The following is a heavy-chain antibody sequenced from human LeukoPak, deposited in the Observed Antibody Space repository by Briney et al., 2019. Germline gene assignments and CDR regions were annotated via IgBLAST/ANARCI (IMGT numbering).Heavy chain of an antibody. CDR3: ARAWSYSSEFDY. Sequence: ASVKVSCKASGYTFTGYYMHWVRQAPGQGLEWMGWINPNSGGTNYAQKFQGRVTMTRDTSTSTVYMELSSLRSEDTAVYYCARAWSYSSEFDYWGQGTLVTVSS. CDR2: INPNSGGT. V-gene: IGHV1-2*02. CDR1: GYTFTGYY. J-gene: IGHJ4*02. D-gene: IGHD6-25*01.